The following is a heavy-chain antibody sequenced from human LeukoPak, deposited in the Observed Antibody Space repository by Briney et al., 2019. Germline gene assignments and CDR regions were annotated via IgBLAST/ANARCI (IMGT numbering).Heavy chain of an antibody. J-gene: IGHJ5*02. CDR3: ARILGSSWFDP. Sequence: HPSETLSLTCTVSGYSISSGYYWGWIRQPPGKGLEWIGSIYHSGSTYYNPSLKSRVTISVDTSKNQFSLKLSSVTAADTAVYYCARILGSSWFDPWGQGTLVTVSS. CDR1: GYSISSGYY. V-gene: IGHV4-38-2*02. CDR2: IYHSGST. D-gene: IGHD3-16*01.